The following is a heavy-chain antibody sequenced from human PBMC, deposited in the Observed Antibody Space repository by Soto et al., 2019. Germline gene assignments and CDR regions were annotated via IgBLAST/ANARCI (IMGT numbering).Heavy chain of an antibody. J-gene: IGHJ6*02. CDR3: ARIGLVDRRFSYSYYGMDV. D-gene: IGHD2-21*01. Sequence: GESLKISCKGSGYSFTSYWISWVRQMPGKGLEWMGRIDPSDSYTNYSPSFQGHVTISADKSISTAYLQWSSLKASDTAMYYCARIGLVDRRFSYSYYGMDVWGQGTTATVSS. CDR2: IDPSDSYT. CDR1: GYSFTSYW. V-gene: IGHV5-10-1*01.